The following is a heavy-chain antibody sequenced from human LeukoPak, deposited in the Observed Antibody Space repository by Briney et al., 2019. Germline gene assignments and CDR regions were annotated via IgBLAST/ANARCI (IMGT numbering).Heavy chain of an antibody. CDR1: GFTFSSYA. D-gene: IGHD4-11*01. J-gene: IGHJ5*02. Sequence: GSLRLSCAASGFTFSSYAMNWVRQAPGKGLEWVSAISGSGGSTYYADSVKGRFTISRDNSKNTLYLQMNSLRGEDTAVYYCAKDVTSYGHSWFDPWGQGTLVTVSS. CDR2: ISGSGGST. V-gene: IGHV3-23*01. CDR3: AKDVTSYGHSWFDP.